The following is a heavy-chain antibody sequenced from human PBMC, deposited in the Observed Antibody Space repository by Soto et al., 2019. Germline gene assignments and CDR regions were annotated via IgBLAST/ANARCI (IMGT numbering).Heavy chain of an antibody. V-gene: IGHV1-58*01. Sequence: ASVKVSCKASGFTFTSSAVQWVRQARGQRLEWIGWIVVGSGNTNYAQKFQERVTITRDMSTSTAYMELSSPRSEDTAVYYCAPQGVIAAAGLVPWGQGTLVTVSS. CDR3: APQGVIAAAGLVP. D-gene: IGHD6-13*01. CDR1: GFTFTSSA. J-gene: IGHJ5*02. CDR2: IVVGSGNT.